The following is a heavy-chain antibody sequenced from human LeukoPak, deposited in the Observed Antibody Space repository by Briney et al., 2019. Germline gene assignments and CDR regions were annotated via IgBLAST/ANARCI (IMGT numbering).Heavy chain of an antibody. CDR3: ASWSYYDFWSGYYPAYYYGMDV. J-gene: IGHJ6*02. Sequence: GGSLRLSCAASGFTFSSHWMHWVRQAPGKGLVWVSRINSDGSSISYADSVRGRFTISRDNAKNTLYLQVNSLRAEDTAVYYCASWSYYDFWSGYYPAYYYGMDVWGQGTTVTVSS. V-gene: IGHV3-74*01. CDR1: GFTFSSHW. CDR2: INSDGSSI. D-gene: IGHD3-3*01.